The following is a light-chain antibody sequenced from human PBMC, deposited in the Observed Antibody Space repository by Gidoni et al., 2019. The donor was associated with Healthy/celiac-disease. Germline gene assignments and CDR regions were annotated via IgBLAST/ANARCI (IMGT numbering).Light chain of an antibody. CDR3: QQYGSSPLT. J-gene: IGKJ1*01. V-gene: IGKV3-20*01. Sequence: EIVLTQSPGTLSLSPGERATLSCRASQSVSSSYLAWYQQKPGQAPRLLIYGASSRATGIPDRFSGSGSGTDFTLTISRLEPEDCAVYYCQQYGSSPLTFXXXTKVEIK. CDR1: QSVSSSY. CDR2: GAS.